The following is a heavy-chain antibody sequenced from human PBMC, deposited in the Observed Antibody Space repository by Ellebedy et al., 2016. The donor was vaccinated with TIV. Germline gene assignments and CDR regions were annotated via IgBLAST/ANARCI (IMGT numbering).Heavy chain of an antibody. Sequence: GESLKISCATSGFIFSDYAISWVRQPPGKGLEWVSTISGRGESTFAADSVKGRFTISRDFSKRTAYLQMNSLRVEDTAVYFCATRGHSIGWFADWGQGTLVTVSS. CDR3: ATRGHSIGWFAD. V-gene: IGHV3-23*01. CDR2: ISGRGEST. CDR1: GFIFSDYA. J-gene: IGHJ5*02. D-gene: IGHD3-22*01.